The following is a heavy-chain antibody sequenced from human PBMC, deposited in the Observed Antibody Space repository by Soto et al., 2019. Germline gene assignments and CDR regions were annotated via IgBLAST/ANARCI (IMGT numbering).Heavy chain of an antibody. CDR1: GGTFSSYA. Sequence: QVQLVQSGAEVKKPGSSVKVSCKASGGTFSSYAISWVRQAPGQGLEWMGGIIPIFGTANYAQKFQGRVTITADESRSTAYRERSRLRSGDTAVYYWARGGGAGIVVVGSFDYWGQGTLVTVSS. D-gene: IGHD2-15*01. J-gene: IGHJ4*02. V-gene: IGHV1-69*01. CDR3: ARGGGAGIVVVGSFDY. CDR2: IIPIFGTA.